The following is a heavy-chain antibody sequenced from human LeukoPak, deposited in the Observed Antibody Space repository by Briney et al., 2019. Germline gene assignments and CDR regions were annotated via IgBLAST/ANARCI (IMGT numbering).Heavy chain of an antibody. CDR3: ARDNGAYCGGDCSYFDY. D-gene: IGHD2-21*02. CDR2: ISSSSSYI. J-gene: IGHJ4*02. CDR1: GFTFSSYE. V-gene: IGHV3-21*01. Sequence: GGSLRLSCAASGFTFSSYEMNWVRQAPGKGLEWVSSISSSSSYIYYADSVKGRFTISRDNAKNSLYLQMNSLRAEDTAVYYCARDNGAYCGGDCSYFDYWGQGTLVTVSS.